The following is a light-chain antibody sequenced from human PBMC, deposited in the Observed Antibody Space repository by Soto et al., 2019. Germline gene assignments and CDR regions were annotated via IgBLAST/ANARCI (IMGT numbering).Light chain of an antibody. CDR1: QSVSSSY. J-gene: IGKJ1*01. V-gene: IGKV3-20*01. CDR2: GAS. CDR3: QQYGSSPGT. Sequence: EIVLTQSPGTLSLSPGERATLSCRASQSVSSSYLAWYQQKPGQAPRLLIYGASSRATGIPDRFSDSGSGTDFTLTISRLEPEDFAVYYCQQYGSSPGTFGQGTKVDI.